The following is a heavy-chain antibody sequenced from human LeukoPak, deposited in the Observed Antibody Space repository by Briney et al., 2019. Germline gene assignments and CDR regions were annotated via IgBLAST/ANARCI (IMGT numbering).Heavy chain of an antibody. CDR3: AREDTAMVTGIDY. CDR1: GYTFTSYY. J-gene: IGHJ4*02. V-gene: IGHV1-46*01. D-gene: IGHD5-18*01. CDR2: INPSGGST. Sequence: ASVKVSCKASGYTFTSYYMHWVRQAPGQGLEWMGTINPSGGSTSYAQKFQGRVTMTRDMSTSTVYMELSSLRSEDTAVYYCAREDTAMVTGIDYWGQGTLVTVSS.